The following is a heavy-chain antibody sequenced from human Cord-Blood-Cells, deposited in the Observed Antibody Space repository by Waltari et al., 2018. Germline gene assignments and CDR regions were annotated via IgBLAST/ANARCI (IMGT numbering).Heavy chain of an antibody. J-gene: IGHJ4*02. CDR2: INPNSGGT. CDR1: GYTFTGHY. CDR3: ARVLYFDY. Sequence: QVQLVQSGAEVKKPGASVTVSCQASGYTFTGHYLHLGRQAPGQGLEWMGWINPNSGGTNYAQKFQGRVTMTRDTSISTAYMELSRLRSDDTAGYYCARVLYFDYWGQGTLVTVSS. V-gene: IGHV1-2*02.